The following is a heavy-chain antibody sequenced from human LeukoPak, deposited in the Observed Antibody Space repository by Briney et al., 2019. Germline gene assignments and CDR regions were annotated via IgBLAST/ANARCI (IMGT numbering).Heavy chain of an antibody. CDR2: IYHSGST. CDR3: ARDHPYYYGMDV. V-gene: IGHV4-30-2*01. Sequence: SETLSLTCAVSGGSISSSGSSWSWIPRPPGKGLEWIGYIYHSGSTYYNPSLKSRVTISVDRSKNQFSLKLSSVTAADTAVYYCARDHPYYYGMDVWGQGTTVTVSS. CDR1: GGSISSSGSS. J-gene: IGHJ6*02.